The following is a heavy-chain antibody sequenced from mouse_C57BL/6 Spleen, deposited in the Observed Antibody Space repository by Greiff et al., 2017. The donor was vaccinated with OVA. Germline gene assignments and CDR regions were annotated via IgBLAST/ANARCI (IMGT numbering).Heavy chain of an antibody. D-gene: IGHD1-1*01. CDR1: GFTFSDYY. CDR3: ARGYGSSYYAMDY. Sequence: EVMLVESEGGLVQPGSSMKLSCTASGFTFSDYYMAWVRQVPEKGLEWVANINYDGSSTYYLASLKSRFIIARDNAKNMLYLQKSSLKSEDTATYYCARGYGSSYYAMDYWGQGTSVTVSS. V-gene: IGHV5-16*01. CDR2: INYDGSST. J-gene: IGHJ4*01.